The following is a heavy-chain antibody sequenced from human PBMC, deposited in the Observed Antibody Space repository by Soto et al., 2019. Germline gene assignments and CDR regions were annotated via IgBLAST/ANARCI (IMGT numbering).Heavy chain of an antibody. D-gene: IGHD3-16*02. J-gene: IGHJ4*02. CDR1: GFTFSSYA. CDR2: ISGSGGST. CDR3: ANVIDDYLGYFDY. V-gene: IGHV3-23*01. Sequence: GGSLRLSCAASGFTFSSYAMSWVRQAPGKGLEWVSAISGSGGSTYYADSVKGRFTISRDNSKNTLYLQMNSLRAEDTAVYYCANVIDDYLGYFDYWGQGTLVTVSS.